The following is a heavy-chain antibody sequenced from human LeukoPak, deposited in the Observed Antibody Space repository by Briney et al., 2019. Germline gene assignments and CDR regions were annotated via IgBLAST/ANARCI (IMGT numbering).Heavy chain of an antibody. V-gene: IGHV3-30*03. CDR3: ARDGEEYSSSPGGY. CDR1: GFTFSSYG. CDR2: LSYDGNIK. D-gene: IGHD6-6*01. J-gene: IGHJ4*02. Sequence: GSLRLSCAASGFTFSSYGMHWVRQAPGKGLEWVAVLSYDGNIKYYATSVKGRFTISRDNAKNSLYLQMNSLRAEDTAVYYCARDGEEYSSSPGGYWGQGTLVTVSS.